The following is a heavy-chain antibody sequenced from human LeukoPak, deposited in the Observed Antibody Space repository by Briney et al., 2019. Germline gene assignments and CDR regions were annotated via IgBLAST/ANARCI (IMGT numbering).Heavy chain of an antibody. Sequence: GGSLRLSCAASGFTFSSYAMSWVRQAPGKGLEWVSAISGSGGSTYYADSVKDRFTISRDNSKNTLYLQMNSLRAEDTAVYYCAKGRSMTTVTTYFDYWGQGTLVTVSS. CDR3: AKGRSMTTVTTYFDY. V-gene: IGHV3-23*01. CDR2: ISGSGGST. D-gene: IGHD4-17*01. J-gene: IGHJ4*02. CDR1: GFTFSSYA.